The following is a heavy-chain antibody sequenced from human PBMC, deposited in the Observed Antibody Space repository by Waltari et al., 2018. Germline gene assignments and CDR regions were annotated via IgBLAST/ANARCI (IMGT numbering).Heavy chain of an antibody. J-gene: IGHJ4*02. CDR2: INPTSGGT. D-gene: IGHD6-13*01. CDR3: ASDGIAASGKG. CDR1: GYTFTGNY. Sequence: QVQLVQSGAEGKKPGASVKVSCKASGYTFTGNYMHWGRQAPGTGCEGMGWINPTSGGTNYAQKFQGRVTMTRDTSSSTAYRELSRLRSEDTAVYYGASDGIAASGKGWGQGTLVTVSS. V-gene: IGHV1-2*02.